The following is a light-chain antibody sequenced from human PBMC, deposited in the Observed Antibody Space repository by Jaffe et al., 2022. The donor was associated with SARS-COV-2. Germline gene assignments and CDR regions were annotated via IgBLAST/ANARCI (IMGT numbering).Light chain of an antibody. Sequence: QSALTQPASVSGSPGQSITISCTGTSSDVGGYNYVSWYQQHPGKVPKLMIYGVSNRPSGVSNRFSGSKSGNTASLTISGLQAEDEADYYCTSYTTSSTYVLFGGGTRLTVL. J-gene: IGLJ2*01. V-gene: IGLV2-14*03. CDR3: TSYTTSSTYVL. CDR1: SSDVGGYNY. CDR2: GVS.